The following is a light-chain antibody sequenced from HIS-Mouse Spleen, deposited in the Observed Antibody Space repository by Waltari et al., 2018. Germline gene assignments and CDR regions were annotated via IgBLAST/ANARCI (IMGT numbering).Light chain of an antibody. CDR2: KGS. J-gene: IGLJ2*01. CDR1: ALPKQY. CDR3: QSADSSGTYSVV. Sequence: SYELTQPPSLAVSPGQTARITCSGDALPKQYAYWYQQKPGQAPVLVIYKGSERPSGIPERFSGSSSGTTVTLTISGVQAEDEADYYCQSADSSGTYSVVFGGGTKLTVL. V-gene: IGLV3-25*03.